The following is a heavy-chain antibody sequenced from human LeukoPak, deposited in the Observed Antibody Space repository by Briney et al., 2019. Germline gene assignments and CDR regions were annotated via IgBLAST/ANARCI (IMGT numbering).Heavy chain of an antibody. V-gene: IGHV4-59*12. J-gene: IGHJ6*03. Sequence: SETLSLTCTVSGGSISSYYWSWIRQPPGKGLEWIGYIYYSGSTNYNPSLKSRVTISVDTSKNQFSLKLSSVTAADTAVYYCARGPMVDYYYYYYMDVWGKGTTVTVSS. CDR3: ARGPMVDYYYYYYMDV. CDR2: IYYSGST. CDR1: GGSISSYY. D-gene: IGHD3-10*01.